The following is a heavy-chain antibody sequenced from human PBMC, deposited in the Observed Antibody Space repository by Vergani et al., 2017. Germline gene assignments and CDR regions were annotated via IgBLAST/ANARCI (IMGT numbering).Heavy chain of an antibody. J-gene: IGHJ6*02. CDR1: GGSISSSSYY. D-gene: IGHD2-21*02. CDR3: ARHLGYCGGDCYPYYYCMDV. V-gene: IGHV4-39*01. Sequence: QLQLQESGPGLVKPSETLSLTCTVSGGSISSSSYYWGWIRQPPGKGLEWIGSIYYSGSTYYNPSLKSRVTISVDTSKNQFSLKLSSVTAADTAVYYCARHLGYCGGDCYPYYYCMDVWGQGTTVTVSS. CDR2: IYYSGST.